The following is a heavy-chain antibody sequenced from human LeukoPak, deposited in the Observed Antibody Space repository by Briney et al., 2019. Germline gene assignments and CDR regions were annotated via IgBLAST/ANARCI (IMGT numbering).Heavy chain of an antibody. J-gene: IGHJ2*01. CDR1: GFTFSSYA. Sequence: GGSLRLSCAASGFTFSSYAMSWVRQAPGKGLEGVSAISGSGGSTYYADSVKGRFTISRDNSKNTLYLQMNSLRAEDTAVYYCAKDPGARGYSYGFDLWGRGTLVTVSS. D-gene: IGHD5-18*01. CDR2: ISGSGGST. V-gene: IGHV3-23*01. CDR3: AKDPGARGYSYGFDL.